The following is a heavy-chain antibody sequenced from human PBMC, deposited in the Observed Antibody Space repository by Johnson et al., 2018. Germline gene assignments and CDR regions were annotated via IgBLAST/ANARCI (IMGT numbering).Heavy chain of an antibody. Sequence: QVQLQESGPGLVKPSQTLSLTCTVSGGSISSGDYYWSWIRQPPGKGLEWIGYIYYSGSTYYNPSLKSRVTISLDTSKHQFSLKLSSVTAADTAVYYWARGDPKSWAFDIWGQGTMVTVSS. CDR2: IYYSGST. V-gene: IGHV4-30-4*01. J-gene: IGHJ3*02. CDR3: ARGDPKSWAFDI. CDR1: GGSISSGDYY.